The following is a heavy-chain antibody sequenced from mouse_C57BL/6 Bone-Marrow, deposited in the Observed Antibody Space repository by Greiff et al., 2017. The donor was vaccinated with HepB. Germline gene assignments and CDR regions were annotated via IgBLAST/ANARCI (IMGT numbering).Heavy chain of an antibody. Sequence: DVMLVESGGGLVKPGGSLKLSCAASGFTFSDYGMHWVRQAPEKGLEWVAYISSGSSTIYYADTVKGRFTISRDNAKNTLFLQMTSLRSEDTAMYYCARRPVTTVPSFAYWGQGTLVTVSA. CDR3: ARRPVTTVPSFAY. J-gene: IGHJ3*01. V-gene: IGHV5-17*01. D-gene: IGHD1-1*01. CDR2: ISSGSSTI. CDR1: GFTFSDYG.